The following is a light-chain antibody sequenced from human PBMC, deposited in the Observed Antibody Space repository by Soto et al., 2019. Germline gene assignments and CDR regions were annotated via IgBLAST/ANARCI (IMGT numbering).Light chain of an antibody. CDR1: QSVSSSN. CDR2: GAS. Sequence: EVVLTQSPGTLSLSPGERASLSCRASQSVSSSNLAWYQHKPGQAPRLLIYGASRRATGIPDRFRGSGSGTDFTLTISTLEPEDFAVYYCQQYGTSTGTFGQGTKV. CDR3: QQYGTSTGT. V-gene: IGKV3-20*01. J-gene: IGKJ1*01.